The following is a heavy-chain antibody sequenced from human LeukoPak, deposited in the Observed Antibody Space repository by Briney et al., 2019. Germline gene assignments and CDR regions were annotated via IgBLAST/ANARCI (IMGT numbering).Heavy chain of an antibody. J-gene: IGHJ4*02. D-gene: IGHD3-22*01. Sequence: GGSLRLSCAASGFTFSSYSMNWVRQAPGKGLEWVSYISSSSSTIYYADSVKGRFTISRDNAKNSLYLQMNSLRAEDTAVYYCARGPDYYDNSGYLYWGQGTLVTVSS. V-gene: IGHV3-48*04. CDR3: ARGPDYYDNSGYLY. CDR1: GFTFSSYS. CDR2: ISSSSSTI.